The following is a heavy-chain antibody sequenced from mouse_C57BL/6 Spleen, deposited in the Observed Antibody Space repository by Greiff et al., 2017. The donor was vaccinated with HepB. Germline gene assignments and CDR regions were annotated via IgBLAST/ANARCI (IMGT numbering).Heavy chain of an antibody. J-gene: IGHJ3*01. D-gene: IGHD2-1*01. CDR1: GYTFTSYG. CDR2: IYPRSGNT. V-gene: IGHV1-81*01. CDR3: AREGVFGNYAWFAY. Sequence: VQGVESGAELARPGASVKLSCKASGYTFTSYGISWVKQRTGQGLEWIGEIYPRSGNTYYNEKFKGKATLTADKSSSTAYMELRSLTSEDSAVYFCAREGVFGNYAWFAYWGQGTLVTVSA.